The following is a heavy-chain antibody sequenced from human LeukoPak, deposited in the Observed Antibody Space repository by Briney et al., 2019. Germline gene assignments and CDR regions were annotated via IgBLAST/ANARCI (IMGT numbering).Heavy chain of an antibody. Sequence: GGSLGLSCAASGFTFSSYGMHWVRQAPGKGLEWVAFIRYDGSNKYYADSVKGRFTISRDNSKNTLYLQMNSLRAEDTAVYYCAKSPYYDILTGYYAGFDYWGQGTLVTVSS. CDR3: AKSPYYDILTGYYAGFDY. J-gene: IGHJ4*02. D-gene: IGHD3-9*01. V-gene: IGHV3-30*02. CDR1: GFTFSSYG. CDR2: IRYDGSNK.